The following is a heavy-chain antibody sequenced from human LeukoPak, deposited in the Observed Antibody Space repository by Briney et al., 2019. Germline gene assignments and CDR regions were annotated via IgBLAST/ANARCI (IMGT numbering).Heavy chain of an antibody. CDR3: ARVHSAGSLFYFDY. J-gene: IGHJ4*02. CDR2: IYSGGST. CDR1: GFTVSSNY. D-gene: IGHD6-19*01. Sequence: PGGSLRLSCAASGFTVSSNYMSWVRQAPGKGLEWVSVIYSGGSTYYADSVKGRFTISRDNSKNTLYLQMNSLRAEDTAVYYCARVHSAGSLFYFDYWGQGILVTVSS. V-gene: IGHV3-53*01.